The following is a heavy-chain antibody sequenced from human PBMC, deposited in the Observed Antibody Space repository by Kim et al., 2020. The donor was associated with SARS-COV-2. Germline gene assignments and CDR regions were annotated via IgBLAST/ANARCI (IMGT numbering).Heavy chain of an antibody. Sequence: ASVKVSCKASGYTFTGYYMHWVRQAPGQGLEWMGRINPNSGGTNYAQKFQGRVTMTWDTSISTAYMELSRLRSDDTAVYYCARDQVLRYSNYQAFDIWGQGTMGTVSS. D-gene: IGHD4-4*01. V-gene: IGHV1-2*06. CDR3: ARDQVLRYSNYQAFDI. CDR1: GYTFTGYY. CDR2: INPNSGGT. J-gene: IGHJ3*02.